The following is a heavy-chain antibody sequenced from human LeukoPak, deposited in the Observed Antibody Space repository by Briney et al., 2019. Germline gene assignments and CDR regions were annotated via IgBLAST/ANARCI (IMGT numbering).Heavy chain of an antibody. Sequence: TGGSLRLSCAASGFTVSSNFMTWVRQAPGKGLEWVSVIYRDGITYYTDSVKGRFTISRDTSRNTLDLQMNSLRAEDTAVYYCAKTGGPWDWGQGALVTVSS. CDR3: AKTGGPWD. CDR1: GFTVSSNF. D-gene: IGHD7-27*01. J-gene: IGHJ4*02. CDR2: IYRDGIT. V-gene: IGHV3-53*01.